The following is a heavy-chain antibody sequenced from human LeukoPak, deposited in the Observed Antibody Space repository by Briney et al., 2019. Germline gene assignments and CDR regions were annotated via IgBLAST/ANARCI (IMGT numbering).Heavy chain of an antibody. Sequence: GGSLRLSCAASGFTFSSYAMHWVRQAPGKGLEWVAVISYDGSNKYYADSVKGRFTISRDNSKNTLYLQMNSLRAEDTAVYYCAKILYSARYFDSWGQGTLVTVSS. CDR2: ISYDGSNK. D-gene: IGHD3-10*02. J-gene: IGHJ4*02. CDR1: GFTFSSYA. CDR3: AKILYSARYFDS. V-gene: IGHV3-30*04.